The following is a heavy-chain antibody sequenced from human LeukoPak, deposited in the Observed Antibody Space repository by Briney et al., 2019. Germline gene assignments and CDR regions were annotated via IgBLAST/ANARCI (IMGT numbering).Heavy chain of an antibody. CDR1: GYTLTNHY. CDR3: GTDPNGGVEGRFDY. CDR2: IDPNGGRI. V-gene: IGHV1-46*01. J-gene: IGHJ4*02. Sequence: ASVKVSCKASGYTLTNHYMHWVRQAPGQGLEWMGMIDPNGGRIIYAQKFQGRVSMTRDTSTSTVYMELTSLRSEDTAVYSCGTDPNGGVEGRFDYWGQGTLVTVSS. D-gene: IGHD7-27*01.